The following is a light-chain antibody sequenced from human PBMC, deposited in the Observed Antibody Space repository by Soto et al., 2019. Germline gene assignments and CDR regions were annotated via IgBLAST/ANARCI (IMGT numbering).Light chain of an antibody. J-gene: IGKJ4*01. CDR1: QSVNNNY. CDR3: QQYGSPPLT. V-gene: IGKV3-20*01. CDR2: GAS. Sequence: EIVLTQSPGTLSLSPGERATLSCRASQSVNNNYLAWYQQKPGQAPRLLIYGASRRATGIPDMFSGSGSGKDVTLTISRLEPEDFAVYSCQQYGSPPLTFGGGTKVEIK.